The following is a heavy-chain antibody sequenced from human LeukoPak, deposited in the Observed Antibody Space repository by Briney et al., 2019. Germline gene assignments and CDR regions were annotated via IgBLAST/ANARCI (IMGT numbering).Heavy chain of an antibody. V-gene: IGHV1-46*01. CDR1: GYTFTSYY. CDR3: ARDGGGYNPYWYFDL. D-gene: IGHD5-24*01. J-gene: IGHJ2*01. Sequence: ASVKVSCKASGYTFTSYYMHWVRQAPGHGLEWMGIINPSGGSTSYAQKFQGRVTMTRDTSTSTVYMELSSLRSEDTAVYYCARDGGGYNPYWYFDLWGRGTLVTVSS. CDR2: INPSGGST.